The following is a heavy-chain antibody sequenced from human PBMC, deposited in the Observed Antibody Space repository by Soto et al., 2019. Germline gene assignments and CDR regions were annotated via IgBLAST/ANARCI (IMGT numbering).Heavy chain of an antibody. V-gene: IGHV4-39*01. J-gene: IGHJ3*02. CDR2: IYRSGST. D-gene: IGHD1-1*01. CDR1: GGSISSTTYY. CDR3: ARPTEPGTSDAFDI. Sequence: QLQLQESXPGRVKPSETLSLTCTVSGGSISSTTYYWGWIRQPPGKGLEWVGSIYRSGSTYYNPSLKSRVTISVDTSNDQFSLRLSSVTAADTAVYYCARPTEPGTSDAFDIWAKGPRSPS.